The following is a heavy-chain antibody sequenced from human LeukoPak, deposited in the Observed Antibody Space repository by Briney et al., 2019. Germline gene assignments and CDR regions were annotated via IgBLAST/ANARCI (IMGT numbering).Heavy chain of an antibody. V-gene: IGHV3-66*01. J-gene: IGHJ6*02. CDR2: IYSGGST. CDR3: AREQSPCYYYGMDV. CDR1: GFTVSSNY. D-gene: IGHD5-24*01. Sequence: PGGSLRLSCAASGFTVSSNYMSWVRQAPGKGLEWVSVIYSGGSTYYADSVKGRFTISRDNSKNTLYLQMNSLRAEDTAVYYCAREQSPCYYYGMDVWGQGTTVTVSS.